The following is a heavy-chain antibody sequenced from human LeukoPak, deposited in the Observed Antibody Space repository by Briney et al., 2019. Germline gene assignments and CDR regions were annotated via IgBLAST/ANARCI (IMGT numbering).Heavy chain of an antibody. Sequence: IPSETLSLTCAVYGGSFSGYYWSWIRQPPGKGLEWIGEINHSGSTNYNPSLKSRVTISVDTSKNQFSLKLTSVTAADTAVYYCGRHDPGGSSDYWGQGTLVTVSS. J-gene: IGHJ4*02. CDR3: GRHDPGGSSDY. CDR2: INHSGST. CDR1: GGSFSGYY. D-gene: IGHD6-13*01. V-gene: IGHV4-34*01.